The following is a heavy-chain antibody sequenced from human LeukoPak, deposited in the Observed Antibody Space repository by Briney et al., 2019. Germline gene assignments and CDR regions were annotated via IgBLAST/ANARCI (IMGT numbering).Heavy chain of an antibody. CDR3: ARGQGATVPQVGKNWFDP. CDR1: GSSFSEYF. CDR2: IKHGGVT. J-gene: IGHJ5*02. V-gene: IGHV4-34*01. Sequence: SETLSLTCGVHGSSFSEYFWHWVRQSPREGLEWIGDIKHGGVTNYNPSLMGRVTISVDTSKNQFSLMLTSVTAADTAVYYCARGQGATVPQVGKNWFDPWGQGTRVIVSS. D-gene: IGHD1-26*01.